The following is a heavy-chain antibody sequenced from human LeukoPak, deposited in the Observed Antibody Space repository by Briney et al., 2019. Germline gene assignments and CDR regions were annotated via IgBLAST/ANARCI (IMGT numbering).Heavy chain of an antibody. J-gene: IGHJ1*01. CDR1: GFTFSSYT. Sequence: GRSLRLSCSASGFTFSSYTMHWVRQAPGKGLEYVSAISSNGGSTYYADSVKGRFTISRDNSKNTLYLQMSSLRAEDTAVYYCVKADYYDTSNYYYRYFQYWGQGTLVTVSS. V-gene: IGHV3-64D*09. CDR2: ISSNGGST. CDR3: VKADYYDTSNYYYRYFQY. D-gene: IGHD3-22*01.